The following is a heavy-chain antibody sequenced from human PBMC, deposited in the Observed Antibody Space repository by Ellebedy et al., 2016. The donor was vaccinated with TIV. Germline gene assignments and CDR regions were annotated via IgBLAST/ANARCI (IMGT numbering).Heavy chain of an antibody. J-gene: IGHJ4*02. CDR1: GGSISSYY. CDR2: IYYSGST. Sequence: MPSETLSLTCTVSGGSISSYYWSWIRQPPGKGLEWIGYIYYSGSTNYNPSLKSRVTISVDTSKNQFSLKLRSVTAADTAVYYCASSDYSSGWYYFDYWGQGTLVTVSS. D-gene: IGHD6-19*01. V-gene: IGHV4-59*01. CDR3: ASSDYSSGWYYFDY.